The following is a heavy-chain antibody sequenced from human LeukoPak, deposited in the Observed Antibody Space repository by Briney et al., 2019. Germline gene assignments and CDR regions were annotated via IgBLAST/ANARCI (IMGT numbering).Heavy chain of an antibody. J-gene: IGHJ4*02. CDR1: GYTFTSYG. CDR2: ISAYNGNT. Sequence: GASVKVSCKASGYTFTSYGISWVRQAPGQGLEWMGWISAYNGNTNYAQKLQGRVTMTTDTSTSTAYMELRSLRSDDTAVYYCARDRMYTAMPSVDYWGQGTLVTVSS. CDR3: ARDRMYTAMPSVDY. D-gene: IGHD5-18*01. V-gene: IGHV1-18*01.